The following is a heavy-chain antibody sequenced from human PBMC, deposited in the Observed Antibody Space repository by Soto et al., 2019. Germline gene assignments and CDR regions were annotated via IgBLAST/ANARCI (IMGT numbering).Heavy chain of an antibody. D-gene: IGHD4-17*01. CDR2: TSYDGTNK. Sequence: GGSPRLSCAGSGFTFSNYALSWVRQSPGKGLEWVAATSYDGTNKYYADSVKGRFIISRDNSQNTLDLQMNTLRPEDTAVYYCAGVYYGGDSVNNCWGQGSPVTVSS. CDR3: AGVYYGGDSVNNC. V-gene: IGHV3-30*01. J-gene: IGHJ4*02. CDR1: GFTFSNYA.